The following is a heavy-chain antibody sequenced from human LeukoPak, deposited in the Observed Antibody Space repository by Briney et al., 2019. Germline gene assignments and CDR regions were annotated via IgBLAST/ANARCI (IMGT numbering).Heavy chain of an antibody. CDR3: ARTSPMVRGVPDY. CDR2: IIPIFGTA. D-gene: IGHD3-10*01. J-gene: IGHJ4*02. Sequence: SVKVSCKASGGTFSSYAISWVRQAPGQGLEWMGGIIPIFGTANYAQKFQGRVTITADESTSTAYMELRSLRSDDTAVYYCARTSPMVRGVPDYWGQGTLVTVSS. V-gene: IGHV1-69*13. CDR1: GGTFSSYA.